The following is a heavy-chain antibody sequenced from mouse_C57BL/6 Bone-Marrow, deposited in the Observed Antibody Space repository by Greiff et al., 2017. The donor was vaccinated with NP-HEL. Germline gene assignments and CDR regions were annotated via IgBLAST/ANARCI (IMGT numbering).Heavy chain of an antibody. CDR3: AIPPYYYGSSPWY. V-gene: IGHV14-3*01. J-gene: IGHJ2*01. Sequence: VQLQQSVAELVRPGASVKLSCTASGFNIKNTYMHWVKQRPEQGLEWIGRIDPANGNTKYAPKFQGQATITADTSSNTAYLQLSSLTSEDTAIYYCAIPPYYYGSSPWYWGQGTTLTVSS. CDR1: GFNIKNTY. CDR2: IDPANGNT. D-gene: IGHD1-1*01.